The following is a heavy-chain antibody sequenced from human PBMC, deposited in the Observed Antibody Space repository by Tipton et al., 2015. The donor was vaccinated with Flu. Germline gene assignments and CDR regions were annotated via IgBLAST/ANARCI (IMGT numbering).Heavy chain of an antibody. V-gene: IGHV3-53*01. CDR3: ARSSGHYDYVWGGYRLDAFDI. J-gene: IGHJ3*02. CDR1: GFTVSSNY. D-gene: IGHD3-16*02. Sequence: GSLRLSCAASGFTVSSNYMNWVRQAPGKGLEWVSVIYSGGTTYYADSVQGRFTISRDNSKNTLYLQINSLSAEDTAVYYCARSSGHYDYVWGGYRLDAFDIWGQGTMVTVSS. CDR2: IYSGGTT.